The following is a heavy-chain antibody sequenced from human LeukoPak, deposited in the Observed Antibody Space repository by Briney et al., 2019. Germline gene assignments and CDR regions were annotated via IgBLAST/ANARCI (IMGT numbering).Heavy chain of an antibody. D-gene: IGHD2-15*01. CDR3: TRERGDIVGDFDY. J-gene: IGHJ4*02. CDR2: IRSKAYGGTT. CDR1: GFTFSSYS. Sequence: PGGSLRLSCAASGFTFSSYSMSWVRQAPGKGLEWVGFIRSKAYGGTTEYAASVKGRFTISRDDSKSIAYLQMNSLKTEDTAVYYCTRERGDIVGDFDYWGQGTLVTVSS. V-gene: IGHV3-49*04.